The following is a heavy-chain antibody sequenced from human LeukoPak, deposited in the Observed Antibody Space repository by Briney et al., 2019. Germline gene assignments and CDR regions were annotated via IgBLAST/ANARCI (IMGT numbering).Heavy chain of an antibody. J-gene: IGHJ4*02. CDR1: GFTFSSYS. Sequence: GGSLRLSCAASGFTFSSYSMNWVRQAPGKGLEWVSSISSSSSYIYYADSVKGQFTISRDNAKNSLYLQMNSLRAEDTAVYYCARVVWTGTTGRYYFDYWGQGTLVTVSS. V-gene: IGHV3-21*01. CDR2: ISSSSSYI. D-gene: IGHD1-7*01. CDR3: ARVVWTGTTGRYYFDY.